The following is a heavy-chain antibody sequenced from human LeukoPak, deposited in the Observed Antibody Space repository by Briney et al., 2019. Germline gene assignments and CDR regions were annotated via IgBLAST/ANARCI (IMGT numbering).Heavy chain of an antibody. J-gene: IGHJ4*02. CDR3: ASLGSYSSTWYGDY. CDR1: GGSFSGYY. Sequence: SETLSLTCAVYGGSFSGYYWSWIRQPPGKGLEWIGEINHSGSTNYNPSLKSRVTISVDTSKNQFSLKLSSVTAADTAVYYCASLGSYSSTWYGDYWGQGIQVTVSS. D-gene: IGHD6-13*01. V-gene: IGHV4-34*01. CDR2: INHSGST.